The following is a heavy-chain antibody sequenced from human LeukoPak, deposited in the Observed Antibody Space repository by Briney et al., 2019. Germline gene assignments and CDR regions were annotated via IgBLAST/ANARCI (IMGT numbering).Heavy chain of an antibody. D-gene: IGHD3-16*02. J-gene: IGHJ4*02. CDR3: ARDGPGDYVWGSYRSSY. CDR2: IKQDGSEK. V-gene: IGHV3-7*01. CDR1: GFTFSSYW. Sequence: GGSLRLSCAASGFTFSSYWMSWVRQAPGKGLEWVANIKQDGSEKYYVDSVKGRFTISRDNAKNSLYLQMSSLRAEDTAVYYCARDGPGDYVWGSYRSSYWGQGTLVTVSS.